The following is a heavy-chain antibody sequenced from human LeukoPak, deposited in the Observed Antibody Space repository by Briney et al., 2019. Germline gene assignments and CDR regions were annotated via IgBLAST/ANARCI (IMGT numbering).Heavy chain of an antibody. V-gene: IGHV3-7*01. CDR2: IKQDGSEK. CDR1: GFTFSSYG. Sequence: PGGSLRLSCAASGFTFSSYGMSWVRQAPGKGLEWVANIKQDGSEKYYVDSVKGRFTISRDNAKNSLYLQMNSLRAEDTAVYYCAREINIIAAAGTQDYWGQGTLVTVSS. D-gene: IGHD6-13*01. CDR3: AREINIIAAAGTQDY. J-gene: IGHJ4*02.